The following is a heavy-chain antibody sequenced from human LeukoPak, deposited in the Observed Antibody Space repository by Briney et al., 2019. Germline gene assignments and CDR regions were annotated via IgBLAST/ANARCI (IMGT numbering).Heavy chain of an antibody. Sequence: PGGSLRLSCAASGFTFSSYAMHWVRQAPGKGLEWVAVISYDGSNKYYADSVKGRFTISRDNSKNTLYLQMNSLRAEDTAVYYCARDRPGSGYYPLYYWGQGTLVTVSS. V-gene: IGHV3-30*04. CDR2: ISYDGSNK. CDR1: GFTFSSYA. D-gene: IGHD3-22*01. CDR3: ARDRPGSGYYPLYY. J-gene: IGHJ4*02.